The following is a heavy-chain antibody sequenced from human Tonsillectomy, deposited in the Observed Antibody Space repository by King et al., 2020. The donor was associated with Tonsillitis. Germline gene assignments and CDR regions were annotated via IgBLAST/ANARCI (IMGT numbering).Heavy chain of an antibody. CDR1: GFTFSDAW. Sequence: VQLVQSGGGLVKPGGSLRLSCAASGFTFSDAWMSWIRQAPGKGLEWVGRIHTRANGGTSDYAAPVKGRFTISRDDSKNTLYLQMNSLRPEDTAVYYCTRRSSLGGQGTLVTVSS. J-gene: IGHJ4*02. D-gene: IGHD2-2*01. CDR2: IHTRANGGTS. V-gene: IGHV3-15*01. CDR3: TRRSSL.